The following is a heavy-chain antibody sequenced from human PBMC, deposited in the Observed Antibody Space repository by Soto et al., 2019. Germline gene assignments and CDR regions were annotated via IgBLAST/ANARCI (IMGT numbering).Heavy chain of an antibody. J-gene: IGHJ4*02. Sequence: ASVKVSCKASGYIFTTSYLHWVRQAPGQGLEWMGKIDPSVGTTTYAQKFQGRVTMTRDTSTNTVYMELRGLRSEDTAVFYCARSHFREFFDYWGQGALVTV. CDR1: GYIFTTSY. D-gene: IGHD3-3*02. V-gene: IGHV1-46*01. CDR2: IDPSVGTT. CDR3: ARSHFREFFDY.